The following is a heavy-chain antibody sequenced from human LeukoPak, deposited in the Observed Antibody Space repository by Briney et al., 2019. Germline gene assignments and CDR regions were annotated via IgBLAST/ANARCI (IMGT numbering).Heavy chain of an antibody. Sequence: GGSLRLSCAASGFTFSSYSMNWVRQAPGKGLEWVSSISSSSSYIYYADSVKGRFTISRDNAKNSLYLQMNSLRAEDTAVYYCATEVVVAAIGSNAEYFQHWGQGTLVTVSS. CDR3: ATEVVVAAIGSNAEYFQH. D-gene: IGHD2-15*01. V-gene: IGHV3-21*01. J-gene: IGHJ1*01. CDR1: GFTFSSYS. CDR2: ISSSSSYI.